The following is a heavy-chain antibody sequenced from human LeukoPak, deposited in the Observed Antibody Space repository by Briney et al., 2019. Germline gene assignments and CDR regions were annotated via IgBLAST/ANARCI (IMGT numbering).Heavy chain of an antibody. CDR3: ATGGIAAAGDYYYGMDV. Sequence: ASVKVSCKASGYTFTSYGISWVRQAPGQGLEWMGWISAYNGNTNYAQKLQGRVTMTTDTSTSTAYMELSSLRSEDTAVYYCATGGIAAAGDYYYGMDVWGQGTTVTVSS. D-gene: IGHD6-13*01. J-gene: IGHJ6*02. V-gene: IGHV1-18*01. CDR1: GYTFTSYG. CDR2: ISAYNGNT.